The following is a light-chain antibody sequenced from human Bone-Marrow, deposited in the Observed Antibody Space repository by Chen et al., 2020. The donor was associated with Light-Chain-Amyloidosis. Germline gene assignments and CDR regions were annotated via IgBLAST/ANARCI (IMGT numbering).Light chain of an antibody. CDR2: DDS. Sequence: SYVSTQPSSVSVDPGQTAKIACGGNNIGSTSVHWYQQTPGLAPLLVVYDDSDRPSGIPERLSGSNSGNTATLTISRVEAGDDADYYCQVWDRSSDRPVFGGGTKLTVL. CDR3: QVWDRSSDRPV. CDR1: NIGSTS. V-gene: IGLV3-21*02. J-gene: IGLJ3*02.